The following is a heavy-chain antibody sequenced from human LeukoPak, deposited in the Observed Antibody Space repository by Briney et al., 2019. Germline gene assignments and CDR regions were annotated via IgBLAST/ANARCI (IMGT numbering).Heavy chain of an antibody. CDR1: GDSIKSGGYS. Sequence: PSETLSLTCSVSGDSIKSGGYSWSWIRQPPGKGLEWIGYIYYSGSTNYNPSLKSRVTISVDTSKNQFSLKLSSVTAADTAVYYCARSIHYREGWIDPWGQGTLVTVSS. J-gene: IGHJ5*02. CDR2: IYYSGST. V-gene: IGHV4-61*08. D-gene: IGHD3-10*01. CDR3: ARSIHYREGWIDP.